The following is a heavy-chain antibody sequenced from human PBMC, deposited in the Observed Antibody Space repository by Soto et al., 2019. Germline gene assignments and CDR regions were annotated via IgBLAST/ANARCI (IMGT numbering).Heavy chain of an antibody. CDR2: IRTSGRTI. J-gene: IGHJ4*02. CDR1: RFTFSDYY. Sequence: QVQLVESGGGLVKPGGSLRLSCAASRFTFSDYYMSWISQAPGKGLEWVSYIRTSGRTINYADSVKGRFTISRDNAKHSLYLQMNSLRAEDTAVYYCARVSPPPDYWGQGTLVTVSS. V-gene: IGHV3-11*01. CDR3: ARVSPPPDY.